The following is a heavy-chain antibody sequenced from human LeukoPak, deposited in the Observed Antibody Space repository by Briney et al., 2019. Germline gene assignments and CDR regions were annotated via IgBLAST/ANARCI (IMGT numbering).Heavy chain of an antibody. V-gene: IGHV3-7*01. CDR2: VKQDGSEE. CDR3: ARDQSSHYDFWSGYMYYFDY. D-gene: IGHD3-3*01. CDR1: GFTFSRHW. Sequence: GGSLRLSCAASGFTFSRHWMSWVRQAPGKGLEWVANVKQDGSEEFYVDSVKGRFTISRDNAKNSLYLQMDSLRAEDTAVYYCARDQSSHYDFWSGYMYYFDYWGQGTLVTVSS. J-gene: IGHJ4*02.